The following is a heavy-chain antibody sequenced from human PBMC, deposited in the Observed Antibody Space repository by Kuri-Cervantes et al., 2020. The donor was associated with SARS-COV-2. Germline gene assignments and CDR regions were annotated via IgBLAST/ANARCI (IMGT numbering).Heavy chain of an antibody. V-gene: IGHV3-21*01. J-gene: IGHJ6*03. CDR1: GFTFSSYS. CDR2: ISSSSSYI. Sequence: LSLTCAASGFTFSSYSMNWVRQAPGKGLEWVSSISSSSSYIYYADSVKGRFTISRDNAKNSLYLQKNSLRAEDTAVYYCARDPFQYYYYMDVWGKGTTVTVSS. CDR3: ARDPFQYYYYMDV.